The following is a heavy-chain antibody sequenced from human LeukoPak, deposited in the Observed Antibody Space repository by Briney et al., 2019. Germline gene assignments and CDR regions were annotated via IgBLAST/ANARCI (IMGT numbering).Heavy chain of an antibody. V-gene: IGHV3-23*01. Sequence: GGSLRLSCAASGFTFSSYAMSWVRQAPGKGLEWVSAISGSGGSTYYADSVKGRFTISRDDSKNTLYLQMNSLRAEDTAVYYCARDDIVVVPAAISFDYWGQGTLVTVSS. J-gene: IGHJ4*02. CDR2: ISGSGGST. D-gene: IGHD2-2*01. CDR3: ARDDIVVVPAAISFDY. CDR1: GFTFSSYA.